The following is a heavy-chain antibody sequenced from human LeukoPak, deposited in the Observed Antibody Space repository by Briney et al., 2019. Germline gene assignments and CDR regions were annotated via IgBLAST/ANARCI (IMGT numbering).Heavy chain of an antibody. V-gene: IGHV1-18*01. J-gene: IGHJ3*02. D-gene: IGHD2-2*02. Sequence: GASVKVSCQASGYTFTSYGFSWVRQAPGPGLEGMGWISAYNGNTNYAQKLQGRVTMTTDTSTSTAYMELRSLRSDDTAVYYCARQLYAADAFDIWGQGTMVTVSS. CDR3: ARQLYAADAFDI. CDR2: ISAYNGNT. CDR1: GYTFTSYG.